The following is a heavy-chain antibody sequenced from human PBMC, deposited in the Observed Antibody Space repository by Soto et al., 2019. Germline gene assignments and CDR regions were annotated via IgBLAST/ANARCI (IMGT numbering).Heavy chain of an antibody. J-gene: IGHJ4*02. D-gene: IGHD3-22*01. CDR1: GFTFSSYW. CDR2: INSDGSST. CDR3: ARGDRYYYDSSGVDY. Sequence: EVQLVESGGGLVQPGGSLRLSCAASGFTFSSYWMHWVRQAPGKGLVWVSRINSDGSSTSYADSVKARFTISRDNAKNTLYLQMNSLRAEDTAVYYCARGDRYYYDSSGVDYWGQGTLVTVSS. V-gene: IGHV3-74*01.